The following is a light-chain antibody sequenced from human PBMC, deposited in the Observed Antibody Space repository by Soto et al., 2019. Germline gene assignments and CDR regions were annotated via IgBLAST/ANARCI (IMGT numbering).Light chain of an antibody. V-gene: IGLV2-14*01. CDR1: SSDVGGYNY. CDR2: DVS. CDR3: SSYTSSSTPV. Sequence: QSALTQPASVSGSPGQSITISCTGTSSDVGGYNYVSWYQQHPGKAPKLMIYDVSNRPSGVSNRCSGSKSGNTASLTISGLQAEDEADYYCSSYTSSSTPVFGGGIKVTVL. J-gene: IGLJ2*01.